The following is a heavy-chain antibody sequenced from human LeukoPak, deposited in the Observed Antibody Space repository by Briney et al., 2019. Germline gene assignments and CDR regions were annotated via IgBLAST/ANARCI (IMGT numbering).Heavy chain of an antibody. V-gene: IGHV4-39*07. J-gene: IGHJ3*02. D-gene: IGHD1-26*01. CDR2: IYYSGSP. CDR1: GGSISSSSCY. Sequence: SETLSLTCTVSGGSISSSSCYWGWIRQPPGKGLEWIGSIYYSGSPYYNPSLKSRVTISVDTSKNQFSLKLSSVTAADTAVYYCARDRGRATAAFDIWGQGTMVTVSS. CDR3: ARDRGRATAAFDI.